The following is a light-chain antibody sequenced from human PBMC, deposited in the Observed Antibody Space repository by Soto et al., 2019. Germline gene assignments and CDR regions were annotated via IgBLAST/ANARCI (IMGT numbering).Light chain of an antibody. CDR1: RFNIGNNY. V-gene: IGLV1-51*01. CDR2: DND. CDR3: GAWDTSLSAVV. J-gene: IGLJ2*01. Sequence: QSVLTQPPSVSAAPGQKVTISCSGSRFNIGNNYVSWYQQLPGTAPKLLIYDNDKRPSGLPDRFSGSKSGTSATLGITGLRAGDEADFYCGAWDTSLSAVVFGGGTQLTVL.